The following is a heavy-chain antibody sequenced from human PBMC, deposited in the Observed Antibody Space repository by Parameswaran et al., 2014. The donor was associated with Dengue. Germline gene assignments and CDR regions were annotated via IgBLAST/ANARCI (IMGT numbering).Heavy chain of an antibody. J-gene: IGHJ4*02. CDR3: ARGTDADY. V-gene: IGHV1-2*04. Sequence: QAPGQGLEWMGWINPNSGGTNYAQKFQGWVTMTRDTSISTAYMELSRLRSDDTAVYYCARGTDADYWGQGTLVTVSS. CDR2: INPNSGGT.